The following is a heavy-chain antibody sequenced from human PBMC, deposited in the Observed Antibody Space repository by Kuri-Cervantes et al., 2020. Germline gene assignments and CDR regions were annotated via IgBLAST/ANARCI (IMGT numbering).Heavy chain of an antibody. CDR1: GGTFSSYA. Sequence: SVKVSCKASGGTFSSYAISWVRQAPGQGLEWMGGIIPIFGTANYAQKFQGRVTITTDESTSTAYMELSSLRSEDTAVYYCARGGYCSSTSCYEGYFQHWGQGTLVTVSS. CDR2: IIPIFGTA. CDR3: ARGGYCSSTSCYEGYFQH. J-gene: IGHJ1*01. D-gene: IGHD2-2*01. V-gene: IGHV1-69*05.